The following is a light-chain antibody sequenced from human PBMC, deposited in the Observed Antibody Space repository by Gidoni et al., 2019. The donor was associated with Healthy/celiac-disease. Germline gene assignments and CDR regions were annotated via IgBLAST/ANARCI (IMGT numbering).Light chain of an antibody. CDR1: QSVSSSY. CDR2: GAS. J-gene: IGKJ3*01. V-gene: IGKV3-20*01. CDR3: QQYGSF. Sequence: IVLTQSPGTLSLSPGERATLSCRASQSVSSSYLAWYQQKPGQAPRLLIYGASSRATGIPDRCSGSGYGTDFTLTISRLEPEDFAVYYCQQYGSFFGPGTKVDIK.